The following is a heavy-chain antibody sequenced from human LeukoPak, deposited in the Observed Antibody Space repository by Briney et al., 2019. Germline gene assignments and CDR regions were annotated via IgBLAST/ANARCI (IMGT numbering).Heavy chain of an antibody. CDR2: ISGSGGST. D-gene: IGHD2-2*01. CDR1: GFTFSSYA. CDR3: AEDLTPSCYAGNCYYGMDV. V-gene: IGHV3-23*01. Sequence: GGSLRLSCAASGFTFSSYAMSWVRQAPGKGLEWVSAISGSGGSTYYADSVKGRFTISRDNSKNTLYLQMNSLRAEDTAVYYCAEDLTPSCYAGNCYYGMDVWGQGTTVTVSS. J-gene: IGHJ6*02.